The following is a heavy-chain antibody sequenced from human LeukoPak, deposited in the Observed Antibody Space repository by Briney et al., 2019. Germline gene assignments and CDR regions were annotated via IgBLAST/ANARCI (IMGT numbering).Heavy chain of an antibody. CDR3: ASQTYYYDNTRPDFDY. CDR1: GYTFTSYY. V-gene: IGHV1-46*01. Sequence: EASVKVSCKASGYTFTSYYMHWVRQAPGQGLEWMGIINPSGGSTSYAQKFQGRVTMTRDTSTSTVYMELSNLRSEDTAVYYCASQTYYYDNTRPDFDYWGQGTLVTVSS. D-gene: IGHD3-22*01. J-gene: IGHJ4*02. CDR2: INPSGGST.